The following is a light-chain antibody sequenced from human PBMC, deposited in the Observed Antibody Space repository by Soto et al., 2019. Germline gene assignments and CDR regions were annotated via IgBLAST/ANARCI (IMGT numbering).Light chain of an antibody. CDR3: QQLRMYPST. Sequence: IQLTQSPSSLSASVGDRVTITGGASQDIAIYLAWYQQKPGEAPKLLIYAASTLYGGVPSRFSGSGSGTDFALTITSLQAEDFATYYCQQLRMYPSTFGGGTTVDI. CDR1: QDIAIY. CDR2: AAS. V-gene: IGKV1-9*01. J-gene: IGKJ4*01.